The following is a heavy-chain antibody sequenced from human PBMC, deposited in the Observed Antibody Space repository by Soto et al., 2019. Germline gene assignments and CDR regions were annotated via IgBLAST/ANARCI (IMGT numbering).Heavy chain of an antibody. V-gene: IGHV4-39*01. CDR3: ARHPSDFWFDP. J-gene: IGHJ5*02. CDR1: GDTISSSSYF. Sequence: SETLSLTCGVSGDTISSSSYFWGWIRQPPGKGLEWIGSIYYSGSTYYNPSLKSRVTVSVDTSKNQFSLKLSSVTAADTAVYYCARHPSDFWFDPWGQGTLVTVSS. D-gene: IGHD2-21*02. CDR2: IYYSGST.